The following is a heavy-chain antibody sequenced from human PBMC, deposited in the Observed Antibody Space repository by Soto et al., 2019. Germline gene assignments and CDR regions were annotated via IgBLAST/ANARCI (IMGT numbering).Heavy chain of an antibody. Sequence: QVQLQESGPGLVKASETLSLSCSVSGASISDYYWSWIRQPPGKGLEWIGYIHYSGISYYNPSVRTRVTKTVETSRTKLSLNLISMTAAVTAVYYCARDRGGYDPYDWFDPWGQGTLVTVSS. V-gene: IGHV4-59*01. J-gene: IGHJ5*02. CDR1: GASISDYY. D-gene: IGHD5-12*01. CDR3: ARDRGGYDPYDWFDP. CDR2: IHYSGIS.